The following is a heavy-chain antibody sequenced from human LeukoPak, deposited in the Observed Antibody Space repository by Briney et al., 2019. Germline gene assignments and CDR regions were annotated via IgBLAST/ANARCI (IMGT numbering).Heavy chain of an antibody. D-gene: IGHD5-18*01. CDR2: IYSGGST. J-gene: IGHJ4*02. Sequence: GGSLRLSFAASGFTVRSNYMTWVRQAPGKGLEGVSVIYSGGSTYYADSVKGRFTISRDNSKNTLYLQMNSLRAEDTAVYYCAREIIQLPGYFDYWGQGALVTVSS. V-gene: IGHV3-53*01. CDR3: AREIIQLPGYFDY. CDR1: GFTVRSNY.